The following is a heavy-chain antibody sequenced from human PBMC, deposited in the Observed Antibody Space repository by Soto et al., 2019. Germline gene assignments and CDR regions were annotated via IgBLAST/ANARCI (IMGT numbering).Heavy chain of an antibody. CDR1: GASIIRRDYY. D-gene: IGHD3-10*02. V-gene: IGHV4-30-4*01. CDR2: IYHTGAT. CDR3: ARGAVVNLVRGITGGNWFYP. J-gene: IGHJ5*02. Sequence: SETLSLTCTVSGASIIRRDYYWTWIRQHQGKGLEWIGHIYHTGATYYNPSLESRVTMSVDTSKNQFSLKLSSVTAADTAVFYCARGAVVNLVRGITGGNWFYPCAQETVLTVSS.